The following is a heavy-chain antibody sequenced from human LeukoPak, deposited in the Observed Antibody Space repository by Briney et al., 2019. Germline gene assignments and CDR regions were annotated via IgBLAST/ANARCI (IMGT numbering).Heavy chain of an antibody. V-gene: IGHV4-59*01. CDR3: AGIAVAGLDY. Sequence: AETLSLTCTVSGGSISSYYWSWIRQPPGKGLEWIGYIYYSGSTYYNPSLKSRVTISVDTSKNQFSLKLSSVTAADTAVYYCAGIAVAGLDYWGQGTLVTVSS. CDR2: IYYSGST. D-gene: IGHD6-19*01. J-gene: IGHJ4*02. CDR1: GGSISSYY.